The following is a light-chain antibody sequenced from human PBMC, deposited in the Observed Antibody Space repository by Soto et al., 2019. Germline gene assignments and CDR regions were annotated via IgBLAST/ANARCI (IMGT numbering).Light chain of an antibody. CDR3: QQYGDSRLT. Sequence: EIVLTQSPGTLSLSPGDEATLSCKASQAVTSKFLAWYQQKAGQPPRLLILGASTGATGIADRFSGSGSGTDFTLTISRLEPEDFAVYYCQQYGDSRLTFGGGTKVDIK. CDR2: GAS. CDR1: QAVTSKF. V-gene: IGKV3-20*01. J-gene: IGKJ4*01.